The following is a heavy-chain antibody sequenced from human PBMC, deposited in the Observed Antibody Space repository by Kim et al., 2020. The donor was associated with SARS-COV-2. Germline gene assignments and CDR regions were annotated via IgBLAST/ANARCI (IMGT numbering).Heavy chain of an antibody. CDR2: ISGGGGNT. Sequence: GGSLRLSCAASGFTFGIYAMSWARQAPGKGLEWVSTISGGGGNTHYADSVKGRFTISRDNDMNTLYLQMNSLRAEDTAVYYCDASDYWGQGTLVTVSP. CDR1: GFTFGIYA. V-gene: IGHV3-23*01. CDR3: DASDY. J-gene: IGHJ4*02.